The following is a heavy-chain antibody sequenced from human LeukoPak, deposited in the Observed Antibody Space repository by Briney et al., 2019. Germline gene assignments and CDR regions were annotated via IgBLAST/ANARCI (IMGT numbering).Heavy chain of an antibody. CDR2: IYHSGST. CDR3: ARGIYMDV. Sequence: PSETLSLTCTVSGYSISSGYYWGWIRQPPGKVLEWIGSIYHSGSTYYNPSLKSRVTISVDTSKNQFSLKLSSVTAADTAVYYCARGIYMDVWGKGTTVTVSS. CDR1: GYSISSGYY. V-gene: IGHV4-38-2*02. J-gene: IGHJ6*03.